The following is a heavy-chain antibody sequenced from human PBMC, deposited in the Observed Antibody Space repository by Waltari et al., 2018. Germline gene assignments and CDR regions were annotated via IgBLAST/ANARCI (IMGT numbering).Heavy chain of an antibody. D-gene: IGHD3-16*01. CDR1: VFIVSRDY. V-gene: IGHV3-53*02. CDR3: AGGTLPYWYFDL. J-gene: IGHJ2*01. Sequence: EVQLVATGGDLIQPGESLRLSFEASVFIVSRDYTAWVRQAPGKGLEWVSAIYRGVYTYYADSVKGRFTISTDNSKNTLYLQMNSLRADDTAVYYCAGGTLPYWYFDLWGRGTLVTVSS. CDR2: IYRGVYT.